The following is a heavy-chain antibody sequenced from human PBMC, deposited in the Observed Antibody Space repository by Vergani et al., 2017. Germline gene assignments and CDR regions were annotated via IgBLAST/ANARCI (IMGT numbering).Heavy chain of an antibody. D-gene: IGHD3-22*01. Sequence: QVQLVQSGAEVKKPGSSVKVSCKASGGPFKNSAFSWVRQVPGQGLEWMGRIITFFGTTDYAQKFQGRFTIIADEFTKTVDMQLSNLRSEDTAVYYCATPGSSRTDYYDSSGEPLDDAFDIWGQGTMVTVSS. J-gene: IGHJ3*02. CDR3: ATPGSSRTDYYDSSGEPLDDAFDI. V-gene: IGHV1-69*13. CDR2: IITFFGTT. CDR1: GGPFKNSA.